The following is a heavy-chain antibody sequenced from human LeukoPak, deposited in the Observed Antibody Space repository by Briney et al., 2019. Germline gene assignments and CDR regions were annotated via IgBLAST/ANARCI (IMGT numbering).Heavy chain of an antibody. D-gene: IGHD5-18*01. CDR2: ISYDGSNK. J-gene: IGHJ4*02. CDR3: AKDIRRGDNYGYDQFAY. V-gene: IGHV3-30*18. CDR1: GFTFSSYG. Sequence: PGGSLRLSCAASGFTFSSYGMHWVRQAPGKGLEWVAVISYDGSNKYYADSVKGRFTISRDNSKKTLYLQMNSLRAEDTALYYCAKDIRRGDNYGYDQFAYWGQGTLVTVSS.